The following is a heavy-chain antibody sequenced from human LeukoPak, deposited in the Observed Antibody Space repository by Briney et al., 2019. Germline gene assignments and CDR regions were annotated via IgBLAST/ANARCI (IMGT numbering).Heavy chain of an antibody. D-gene: IGHD2-8*02. CDR1: GFTFLNYA. Sequence: GGSLRLSCSASGFTFLNYAMHWVRQAPGKGLEWVAVVSYDGSNKYYADSVKGRFTISRDNSKNTLYLQMNSLRAEDAAIYYCASIGDRRTGELYLIHYWRQGTLVTVSS. J-gene: IGHJ4*02. V-gene: IGHV3-30-3*01. CDR3: ASIGDRRTGELYLIHY. CDR2: VSYDGSNK.